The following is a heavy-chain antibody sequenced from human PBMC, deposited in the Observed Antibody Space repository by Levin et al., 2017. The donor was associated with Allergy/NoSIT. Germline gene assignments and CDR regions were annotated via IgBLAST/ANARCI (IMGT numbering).Heavy chain of an antibody. V-gene: IGHV3-23*01. D-gene: IGHD1-1*01. CDR3: VPLNWKDPPGFDY. CDR2: VSDSGSRT. CDR1: GFTFGSYY. Sequence: TGGSLRLSCAASGFTFGSYYMSWVRQAPGKGLEWVSIVSDSGSRTNYADPVKGRFTISRDNSKNMVYLEMNGLRAEDTAVYYCVPLNWKDPPGFDYWGQGTLVTVSS. J-gene: IGHJ4*02.